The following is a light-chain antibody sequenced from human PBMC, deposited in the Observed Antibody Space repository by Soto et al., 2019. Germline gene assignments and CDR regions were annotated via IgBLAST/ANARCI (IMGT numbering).Light chain of an antibody. CDR2: AAS. CDR3: LQLYNFSWT. CDR1: QGIRND. J-gene: IGKJ5*01. Sequence: IQMTHAPASLSASVLYRVSISFLSSQGIRNDLAWYQQKPGKAPKLLIFAASNLQSGVPSRFSGSGSGTDFTLTISRLQPEDFATYYCLQLYNFSWTFGQGTRLEI. V-gene: IGKV1-6*01.